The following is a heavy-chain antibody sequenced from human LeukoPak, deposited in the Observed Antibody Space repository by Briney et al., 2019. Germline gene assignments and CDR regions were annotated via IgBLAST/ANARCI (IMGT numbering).Heavy chain of an antibody. Sequence: GGSLRLSCAASGFTVSSNYMSWVRQAPGKGLEWVSVIYSGGSTYYADSVKGRFTISRDNPKNTLYLQMNSLRAEDTAVYYCTTATIYDFWNGYFKTFDYWGQGTLVTVSS. J-gene: IGHJ4*02. D-gene: IGHD3-3*01. V-gene: IGHV3-53*01. CDR3: TTATIYDFWNGYFKTFDY. CDR1: GFTVSSNY. CDR2: IYSGGST.